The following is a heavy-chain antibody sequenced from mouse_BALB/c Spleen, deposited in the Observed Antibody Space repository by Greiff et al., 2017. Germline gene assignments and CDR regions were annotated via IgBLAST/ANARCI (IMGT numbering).Heavy chain of an antibody. V-gene: IGHV5-6-3*01. D-gene: IGHD2-14*01. CDR3: ARDKNYRYDGFAY. J-gene: IGHJ3*01. CDR2: INSNGGST. Sequence: EVNLVESGGGLVQPGGSLKLSCAASGFTFSSYGMSWVRQTPDKRLELVATINSNGGSTYYPDSVKGRFTISRDNAKNTLYLQMSSLKSEDTAMYYCARDKNYRYDGFAYWCQGTLVTVSA. CDR1: GFTFSSYG.